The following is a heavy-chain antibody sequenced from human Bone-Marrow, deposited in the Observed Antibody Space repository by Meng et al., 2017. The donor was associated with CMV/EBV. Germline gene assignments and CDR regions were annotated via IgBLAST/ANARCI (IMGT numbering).Heavy chain of an antibody. J-gene: IGHJ5*02. CDR2: IYYSGTT. V-gene: IGHV4-39*07. Sequence: SETLSLTCTVSGGSISSSSYYWGWIRQPPGKGLEWIGSIYYSGTTYYNPSLKSRVTISVDTSKNQFSLQLSSVTAADTAVYYCARDVGQCSSTSCYNWFDPWGRGTLVTVSS. CDR1: GGSISSSSYY. D-gene: IGHD2-2*02. CDR3: ARDVGQCSSTSCYNWFDP.